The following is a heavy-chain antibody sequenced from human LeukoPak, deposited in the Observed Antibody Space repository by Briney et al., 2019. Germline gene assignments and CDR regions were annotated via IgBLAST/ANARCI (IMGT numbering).Heavy chain of an antibody. V-gene: IGHV3-23*01. CDR2: IGGSGSST. CDR3: AKLWFGELGAVYFDY. Sequence: QPGGSLRLSCAASGFRFSNYAMSWVRQAPGKGLEWVSGIGGSGSSTYYADSVKGRFTISRDNSKNTLYLQMNSLRAEDTALYYCAKLWFGELGAVYFDYWGQGTLVTVSS. D-gene: IGHD3-10*01. J-gene: IGHJ4*02. CDR1: GFRFSNYA.